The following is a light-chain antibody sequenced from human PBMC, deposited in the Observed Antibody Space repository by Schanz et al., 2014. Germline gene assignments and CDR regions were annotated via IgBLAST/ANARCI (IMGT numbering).Light chain of an antibody. CDR3: QQRGNWPPRIT. V-gene: IGKV3-11*01. Sequence: EIVLTQSPATLSLSPGERATLSCRASQSVSSYLAWYQQKPGQAPRLLIYDASNRATGIPARFSGSGSGTDFTLTISSLEPEDFAVYYCQQRGNWPPRITFGPGTKVDIK. J-gene: IGKJ3*01. CDR2: DAS. CDR1: QSVSSY.